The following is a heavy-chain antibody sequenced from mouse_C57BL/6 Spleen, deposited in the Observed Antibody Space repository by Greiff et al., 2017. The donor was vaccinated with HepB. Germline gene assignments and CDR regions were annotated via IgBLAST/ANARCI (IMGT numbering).Heavy chain of an antibody. CDR3: ARRDSVDY. V-gene: IGHV1-4*01. Sequence: QVQLQQSGAELARPGASVKMSCKASGYTFTSYTMHWVKPRPGQGLEWIGYINPSSGYTKYNQKFKDKATLTADKSSSTAYKQLSSLTSEDSAVYYCARRDSVDYWGQGTTLTVSS. CDR1: GYTFTSYT. CDR2: INPSSGYT. J-gene: IGHJ2*01.